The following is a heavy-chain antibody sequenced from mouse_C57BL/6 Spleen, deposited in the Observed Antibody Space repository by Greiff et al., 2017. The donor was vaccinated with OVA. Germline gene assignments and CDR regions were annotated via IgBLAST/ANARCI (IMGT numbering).Heavy chain of an antibody. Sequence: EVQLQQSGPELVKPGASVKISCKASGYSFTGYYMNWVKQSPEKSLEWIGEINPSTGGTTYNQKFKAKATLTVDKSSSTAYMQLKSLTSEDSAVYYVARGDYYGSSYEAMDYCGQGTSVTVSS. CDR2: INPSTGGT. D-gene: IGHD1-1*01. J-gene: IGHJ4*01. V-gene: IGHV1-42*01. CDR3: ARGDYYGSSYEAMDY. CDR1: GYSFTGYY.